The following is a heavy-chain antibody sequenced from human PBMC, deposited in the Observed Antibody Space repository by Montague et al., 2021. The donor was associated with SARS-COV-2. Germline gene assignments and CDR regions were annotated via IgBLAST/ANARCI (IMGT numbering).Heavy chain of an antibody. J-gene: IGHJ4*02. V-gene: IGHV3-30*04. D-gene: IGHD2-2*02. Sequence: SLRLSCAASGFTFSSYAMHWVRQAPGKGLEWVAVISYDLSNKYYXYSXKGLFTISRDNSKNTLYLQMNSLRAEDTAVYYCARGEGCSSTSCYTPAPFDYWGQGTPVTVPS. CDR2: ISYDLSNK. CDR1: GFTFSSYA. CDR3: ARGEGCSSTSCYTPAPFDY.